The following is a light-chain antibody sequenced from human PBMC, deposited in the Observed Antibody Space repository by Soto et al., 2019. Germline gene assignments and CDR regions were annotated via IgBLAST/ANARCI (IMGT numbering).Light chain of an antibody. J-gene: IGKJ4*01. CDR1: QSIGPY. CDR3: QQRSDWPPLT. CDR2: DAV. V-gene: IGKV3-11*01. Sequence: EIVLTQSPDTLSLSPGERATLSCRASQSIGPYLAWYQQKPGQSPRLLVYDAVNRAAGAPDRFSGSGSGTDFPLTISSLEPEDSAVYLCQQRSDWPPLTFGGGTKVEI.